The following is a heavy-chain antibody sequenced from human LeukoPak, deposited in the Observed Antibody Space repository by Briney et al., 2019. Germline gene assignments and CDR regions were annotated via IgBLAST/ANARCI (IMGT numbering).Heavy chain of an antibody. J-gene: IGHJ4*02. V-gene: IGHV3-21*01. CDR1: GFTFSSYS. D-gene: IGHD2-2*01. CDR2: ISGSSSYI. Sequence: PGGSLRLSCAASGFTFSSYSMNWVRQAPGKGLEWVSSISGSSSYIYYADSVKDRFTISRDNAKNSLYLQMNSLRAEDTAVYYRTSGRYCSSTRCSFDYWGQGNLVTASS. CDR3: TSGRYCSSTRCSFDY.